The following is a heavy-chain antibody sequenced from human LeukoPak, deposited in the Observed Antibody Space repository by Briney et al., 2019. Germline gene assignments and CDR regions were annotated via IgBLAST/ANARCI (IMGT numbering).Heavy chain of an antibody. J-gene: IGHJ5*02. CDR2: INHSGST. V-gene: IGHV4-34*01. CDR1: GGSFSGYY. Sequence: SETLSLTCAVYGGSFSGYYWSWIRQPPGKGLEWIGEINHSGSTNYNPSLKSRVTISVDTSKNQFSLKLSSVTAADTAVYYCARGPFIWGYSYGLEWNWFDPWGQGTLVTVSS. CDR3: ARGPFIWGYSYGLEWNWFDP. D-gene: IGHD5-18*01.